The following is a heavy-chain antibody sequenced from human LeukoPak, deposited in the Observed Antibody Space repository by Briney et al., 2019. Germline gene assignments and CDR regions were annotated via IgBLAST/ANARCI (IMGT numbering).Heavy chain of an antibody. Sequence: GGSLRLSCAASGFTFSSYSMNWVRQAPGKGLEWVSSISSSSSYTYYADSVKGRFTISRDNAKNSLYLQMNSLRAEDAAVYYRAREIDPGYSSGFDYWGQGTLVTVSS. V-gene: IGHV3-21*01. CDR1: GFTFSSYS. D-gene: IGHD6-19*01. CDR3: AREIDPGYSSGFDY. J-gene: IGHJ4*02. CDR2: ISSSSSYT.